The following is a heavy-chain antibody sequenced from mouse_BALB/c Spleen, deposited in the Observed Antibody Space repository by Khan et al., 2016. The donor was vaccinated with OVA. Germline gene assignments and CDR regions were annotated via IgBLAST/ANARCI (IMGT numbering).Heavy chain of an antibody. Sequence: QVQLQQSGAELVKPVASVRLSCKASGYTFTSYYLYWVKQRPGQGLEWIGDINPSSGGTNFNEKFKSKATLTVDKSSSTAYIQLNSLTSEDSAVYYCTRSGYGSFAYWGQGTLVNGSA. CDR3: TRSGYGSFAY. D-gene: IGHD2-2*01. CDR2: INPSSGGT. V-gene: IGHV1S81*02. CDR1: GYTFTSYY. J-gene: IGHJ3*01.